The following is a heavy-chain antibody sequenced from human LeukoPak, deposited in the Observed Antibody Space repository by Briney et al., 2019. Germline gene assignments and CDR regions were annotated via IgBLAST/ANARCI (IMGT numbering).Heavy chain of an antibody. V-gene: IGHV3-33*01. J-gene: IGHJ4*02. D-gene: IGHD6-19*01. Sequence: GGSLRLSCAASGFTFSNYGMHWVRQAPGKGLEWVALIYYDGSNKYYADSVKGRFTISRDNSKNTLYLQMNSLRAEDTAMYYCASFSIAVAGIDYWGQGTLVTVSS. CDR1: GFTFSNYG. CDR3: ASFSIAVAGIDY. CDR2: IYYDGSNK.